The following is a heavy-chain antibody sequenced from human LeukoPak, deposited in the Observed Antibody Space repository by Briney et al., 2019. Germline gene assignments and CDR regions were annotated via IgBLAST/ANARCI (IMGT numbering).Heavy chain of an antibody. D-gene: IGHD3-10*01. CDR2: INTNTGNP. CDR3: ARSLTMVRGVIITPVGY. CDR1: GYTFTSYA. Sequence: GASVKVSCKASGYTFTSYAMNWVRQAPGQGLEWMGWINTNTGNPTYAQGFTGRFVFSLDTSVSTAYLQISSLKAEDTAVYYCARSLTMVRGVIITPVGYWGQGTLVTVSS. V-gene: IGHV7-4-1*02. J-gene: IGHJ4*02.